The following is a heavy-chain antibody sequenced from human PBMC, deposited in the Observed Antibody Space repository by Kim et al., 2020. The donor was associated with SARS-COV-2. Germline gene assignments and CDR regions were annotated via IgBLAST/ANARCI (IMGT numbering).Heavy chain of an antibody. Sequence: RKSRVTISVDTSKNQFSRKLSSLTAADTAVYYCSRCWAEYCSSTSCLDYWGQGTLVTVSS. D-gene: IGHD2-2*01. CDR3: SRCWAEYCSSTSCLDY. J-gene: IGHJ4*02. V-gene: IGHV4-39*01.